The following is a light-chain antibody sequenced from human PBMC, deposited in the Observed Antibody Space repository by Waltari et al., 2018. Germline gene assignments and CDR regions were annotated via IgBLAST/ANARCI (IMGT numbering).Light chain of an antibody. CDR2: DVV. V-gene: IGLV2-23*02. Sequence: QSALTQPASVSGSPGQSITISCTGTNSDIGDYNYVSWYQQHPGRVPKLIIYDVVKRPSGISDRCPGSKSGNTASLTISGLQPEDESHYFCCSYAGRKTLIFGGGTELTV. CDR1: NSDIGDYNY. CDR3: CSYAGRKTLI. J-gene: IGLJ2*01.